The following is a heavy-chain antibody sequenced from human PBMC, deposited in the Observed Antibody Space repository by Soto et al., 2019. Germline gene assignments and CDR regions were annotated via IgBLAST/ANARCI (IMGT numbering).Heavy chain of an antibody. CDR2: VNPIVSMS. CDR3: AASYGSGYRAFDY. Sequence: QVQLVQSGAEVKKPGSSVKVSCKASGDTFSFYTINWVRQAPGLGLEWMGRVNPIVSMSNYAQKFQGRVTITADKSTNTAYMQLSSLSSEDTALYYCAASYGSGYRAFDYWGQGALVTVSS. J-gene: IGHJ4*02. D-gene: IGHD3-10*01. V-gene: IGHV1-69*02. CDR1: GDTFSFYT.